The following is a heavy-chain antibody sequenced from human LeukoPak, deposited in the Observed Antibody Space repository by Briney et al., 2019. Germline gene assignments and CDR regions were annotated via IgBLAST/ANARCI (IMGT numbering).Heavy chain of an antibody. Sequence: SETLSLTCTVSGGSVSSGSYYWSWIRQPPGKGLEWIGYIYYSGSTNYNPSLKSRVTISVDTSKNQFSLKLSSVTAADTAVYFCARDLTYFDSSGYPLPWGQGTLVTVSS. CDR2: IYYSGST. CDR1: GGSVSSGSYY. J-gene: IGHJ5*02. D-gene: IGHD3-22*01. CDR3: ARDLTYFDSSGYPLP. V-gene: IGHV4-61*01.